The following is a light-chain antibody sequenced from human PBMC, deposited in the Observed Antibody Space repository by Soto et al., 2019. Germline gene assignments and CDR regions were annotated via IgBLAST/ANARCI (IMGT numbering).Light chain of an antibody. V-gene: IGKV1-8*01. J-gene: IGKJ1*01. CDR3: QQSDSSLRT. CDR2: AAF. CDR1: QGISSY. Sequence: AIGMTQSPSSLSASTGDRVTITWRASQGISSYLDWYQQKPGKAPKLLIYAAFTLQSGVPSRFSGSGSGTYITLNTSCLHAEYFATNYCQQSDSSLRTFGQGNNVEI.